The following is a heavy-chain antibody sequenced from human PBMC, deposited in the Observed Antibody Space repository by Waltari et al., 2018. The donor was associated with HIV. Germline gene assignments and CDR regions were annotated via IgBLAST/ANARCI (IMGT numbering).Heavy chain of an antibody. CDR2: IWYDGSNK. CDR1: GFTFSSYG. J-gene: IGHJ4*02. CDR3: ARKDWAGGTASLVDY. V-gene: IGHV3-33*01. Sequence: QVQLVESGGGVVQPGRSLRLSCAASGFTFSSYGMHWVRQAPGKGLEWVAVIWYDGSNKYYADSVKGRFTISRDNSKNTLYLQMNSLRAEDTAVYYCARKDWAGGTASLVDYWGQGTLDTVSS. D-gene: IGHD1-26*01.